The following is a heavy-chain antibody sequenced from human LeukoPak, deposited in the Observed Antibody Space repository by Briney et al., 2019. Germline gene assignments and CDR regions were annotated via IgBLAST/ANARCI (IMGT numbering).Heavy chain of an antibody. CDR1: GFTFSSYA. J-gene: IGHJ4*02. CDR3: ARHDYSNYPVFDY. V-gene: IGHV4-4*07. D-gene: IGHD4-11*01. CDR2: IHTSGST. Sequence: GSLRLSCAASGFTFSSYAMSWIRQPAGKGLEWIGRIHTSGSTNYNPSLKSRVTMSVDTSKNQFSLKLSSVTAADTAVYYCARHDYSNYPVFDYWGQGTLVTVSS.